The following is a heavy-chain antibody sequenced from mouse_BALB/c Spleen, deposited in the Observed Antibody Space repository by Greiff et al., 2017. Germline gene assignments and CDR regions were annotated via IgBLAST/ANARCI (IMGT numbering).Heavy chain of an antibody. D-gene: IGHD2-3*01. V-gene: IGHV3-6*02. Sequence: EVKLMESGPGLVKPSQSLSLTCSVTGYSITSGYYWNWIRQFPGNKLEWMGYISYDGSNNYNPSLKNRISITRDTSKNQFFLKLNSVTTEDTATYYCARGDGYRGFAYWGQGTLVTVSA. CDR1: GYSITSGYY. CDR3: ARGDGYRGFAY. CDR2: ISYDGSN. J-gene: IGHJ3*01.